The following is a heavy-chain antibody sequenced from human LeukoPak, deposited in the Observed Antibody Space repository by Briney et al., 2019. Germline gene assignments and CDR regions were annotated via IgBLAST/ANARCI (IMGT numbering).Heavy chain of an antibody. Sequence: ASVKVSCKASGYTFTNYAMNWVRQAPGQGLEWMGWINTNTGNPTYAQGFTGRFVFSLDTSVSTAYLQISSLKAEDTAVYYCASRQPAYLNYYDSSGSSPAFDIWGQGTMVTVSS. CDR3: ASRQPAYLNYYDSSGSSPAFDI. V-gene: IGHV7-4-1*02. CDR2: INTNTGNP. CDR1: GYTFTNYA. J-gene: IGHJ3*02. D-gene: IGHD3-22*01.